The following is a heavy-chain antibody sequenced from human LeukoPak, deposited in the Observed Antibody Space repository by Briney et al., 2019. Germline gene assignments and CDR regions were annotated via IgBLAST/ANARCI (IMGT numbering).Heavy chain of an antibody. D-gene: IGHD3-22*01. J-gene: IGHJ4*02. V-gene: IGHV3-74*03. CDR3: ARDPVYYDSRGYYSGGWYFDY. CDR1: GFXFSSYW. CDR2: IHSDGSST. Sequence: GGSLRLSCAASGFXFSSYWIHWVRQAPGKGLVWVSRIHSDGSSTTYADSVKGRFTISRDNAKNTLYLQMNSLRAEDTAVYYCARDPVYYDSRGYYSGGWYFDYWGQGTLVTVSS.